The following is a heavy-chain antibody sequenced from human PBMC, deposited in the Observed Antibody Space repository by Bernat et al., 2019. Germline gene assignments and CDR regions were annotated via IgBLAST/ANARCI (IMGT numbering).Heavy chain of an antibody. CDR3: ARELTTIAGFDP. Sequence: EVQLLESGGGLVQPGGSLRLSCTASGFTFSSYVMSWVRQAPGKGLEWVSAIGASGGGAYYADSVKGRFTISRDNAKNSLYLQMNSLRAEDTAVYYCARELTTIAGFDPWGQGTLVTVSS. J-gene: IGHJ5*02. CDR2: IGASGGGA. D-gene: IGHD1-1*01. CDR1: GFTFSSYV. V-gene: IGHV3-23*01.